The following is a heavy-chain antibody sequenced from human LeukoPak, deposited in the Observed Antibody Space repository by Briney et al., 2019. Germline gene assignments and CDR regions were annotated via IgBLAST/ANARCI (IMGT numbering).Heavy chain of an antibody. CDR2: IYYSGTA. V-gene: IGHV4-39*01. CDR3: ARQASDYYYYYMDV. J-gene: IGHJ6*03. CDR1: GTSISSSAYY. Sequence: PSETLSLTCTVSGTSISSSAYYWVWIRQVRGKGLEWIGSIYYSGTAYYNPSLESRVTISEDTSRSRFSLMLTSVTAADTAVYYCARQASDYYYYYMDVWGQGTRVIVAS.